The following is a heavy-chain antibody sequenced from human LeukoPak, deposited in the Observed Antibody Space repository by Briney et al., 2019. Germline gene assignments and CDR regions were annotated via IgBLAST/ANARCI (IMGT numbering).Heavy chain of an antibody. CDR3: ARDRLGDYDHSGYYDK. J-gene: IGHJ4*02. CDR2: ICDSGRTV. Sequence: GGSLRLSRAASGFTFSDDYMSWLRQAPGKGLEWVAYICDSGRTVYYADSVKGRFTISRDNAKNSAYLQMNNLRAEDTAVYYCARDRLGDYDHSGYYDKWGQGTLVTVSS. CDR1: GFTFSDDY. D-gene: IGHD3-22*01. V-gene: IGHV3-11*01.